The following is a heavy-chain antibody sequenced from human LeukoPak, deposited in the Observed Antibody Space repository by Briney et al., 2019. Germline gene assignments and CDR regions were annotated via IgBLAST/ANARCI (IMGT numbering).Heavy chain of an antibody. V-gene: IGHV4-30-2*01. J-gene: IGHJ4*02. CDR2: IYHSGST. Sequence: PSETLSLTCAVSGGSISSGGYSWSWIRQPPGKGLEWIGYIYHSGSTYYNPSLKSRVTISVDRSKNQFSLKLSSVTAADTAVYYCARGRHYYGSGSYYADQIFDYWGQGTLVIVSS. D-gene: IGHD3-10*01. CDR1: GGSISSGGYS. CDR3: ARGRHYYGSGSYYADQIFDY.